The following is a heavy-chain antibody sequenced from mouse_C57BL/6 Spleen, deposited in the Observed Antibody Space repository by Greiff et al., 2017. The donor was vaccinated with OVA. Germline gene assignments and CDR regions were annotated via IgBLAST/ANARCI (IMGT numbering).Heavy chain of an antibody. J-gene: IGHJ1*03. Sequence: VQLQQSGPELVKPGDSVKISCKASGFSFTGYFMNWVMQSPGKSLEWIGRINPYNGDTFYNQKFKGQATLTVDKTSSTAHMELRSLTSEDSAVNYWSGRGNGKEYFDVWGTGTTVTVSS. CDR3: SGRGNGKEYFDV. V-gene: IGHV1-20*01. CDR1: GFSFTGYF. D-gene: IGHD1-1*01. CDR2: INPYNGDT.